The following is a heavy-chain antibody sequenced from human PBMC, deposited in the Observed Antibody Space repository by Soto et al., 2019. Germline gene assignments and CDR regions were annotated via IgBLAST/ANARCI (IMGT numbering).Heavy chain of an antibody. J-gene: IGHJ6*02. CDR3: ARLQFYDFWSGSDPLDV. CDR1: EAAGGHLSYQ. D-gene: IGHD3-3*01. Sequence: PSETKPLTRTGSEAAGGHLSYQRICIQKSPGKGLAWIGFISFTGSTNSNPSLKSRVTFSVDASKNHFSLKLTSVTAADTALYFCARLQFYDFWSGSDPLDVWGQGITVTGSS. V-gene: IGHV4-61*01. CDR2: ISFTGST.